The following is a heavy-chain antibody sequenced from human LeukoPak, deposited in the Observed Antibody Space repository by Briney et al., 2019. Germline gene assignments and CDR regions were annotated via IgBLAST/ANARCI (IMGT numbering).Heavy chain of an antibody. CDR2: IKSKIDGGTT. CDR3: TIGDGWLPN. D-gene: IGHD5-24*01. CDR1: GFTFSSYW. V-gene: IGHV3-15*01. J-gene: IGHJ4*02. Sequence: PGGSLRLSCAPSGFTFSSYWMHWVRQAPGKGLEWVGRIKSKIDGGTTEYAAPVKGRFTISRDDSKNTLYLQMNSLKTEDTAVYYCTIGDGWLPNWGQGTLVTVSS.